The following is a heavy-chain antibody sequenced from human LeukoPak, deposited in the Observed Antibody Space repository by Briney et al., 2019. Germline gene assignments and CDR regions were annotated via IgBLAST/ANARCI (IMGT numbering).Heavy chain of an antibody. CDR1: GGSFSGCY. D-gene: IGHD6-19*01. J-gene: IGHJ4*02. CDR3: ARAEQWLVYGFDY. Sequence: KPSETLSLTCAVYGGSFSGCYWSWVRQPPGKGLEWIGEINHSGSTNYNPSLKSRVTISVDTSKNQFSLKLSYVTAADTAVYYCARAEQWLVYGFDYWGQGTLVTVSS. CDR2: INHSGST. V-gene: IGHV4-34*01.